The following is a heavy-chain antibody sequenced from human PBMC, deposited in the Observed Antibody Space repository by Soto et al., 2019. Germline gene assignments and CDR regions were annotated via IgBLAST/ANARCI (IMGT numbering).Heavy chain of an antibody. CDR2: INPDGSEK. J-gene: IGHJ4*02. V-gene: IGHV3-7*01. Sequence: SLRLSCAASGFTFSSFWMDWVRQAPGKGLEWVANINPDGSEKHYVDSVKGRFTISRDNAKNSLYLQMSSLTDEDSALYYCSRSLDSWGQGIWVTVSP. CDR1: GFTFSSFW. CDR3: SRSLDS.